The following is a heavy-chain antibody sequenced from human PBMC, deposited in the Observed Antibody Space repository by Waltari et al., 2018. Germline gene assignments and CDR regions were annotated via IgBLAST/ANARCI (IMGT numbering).Heavy chain of an antibody. CDR2: MYYRGTT. CDR1: NFYISNGYY. Sequence: QVQLQESGPGLVKPSETLSLTCAVSNFYISNGYYWGWIRQPPGKGLELIGSMYYRGTTYYNPSLKGRVTISVDTSKNNLFLNLNSVTAADTAVYYCARDVEGDGVLYGSPRRFDYWGQGILVTVSS. J-gene: IGHJ4*02. CDR3: ARDVEGDGVLYGSPRRFDY. D-gene: IGHD3-10*01. V-gene: IGHV4-38-2*02.